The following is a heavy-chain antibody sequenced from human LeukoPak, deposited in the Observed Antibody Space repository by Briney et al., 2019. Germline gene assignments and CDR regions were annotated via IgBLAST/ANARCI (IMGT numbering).Heavy chain of an antibody. Sequence: GGSLRLSCAASGFTFSNYPIHWVRQAPGKGLEFVSSIHSNGISTYYGNSVKGRFTGSRDNSKNTVYLQMGSLREEDMAVYYCARTQQWLATGGWYWFDTWGQGTLVTVSS. CDR2: IHSNGIST. CDR1: GFTFSNYP. J-gene: IGHJ5*02. V-gene: IGHV3-64*01. CDR3: ARTQQWLATGGWYWFDT. D-gene: IGHD6-19*01.